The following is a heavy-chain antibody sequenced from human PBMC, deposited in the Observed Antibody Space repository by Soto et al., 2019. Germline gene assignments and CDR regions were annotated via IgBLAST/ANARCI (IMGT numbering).Heavy chain of an antibody. V-gene: IGHV4-39*01. J-gene: IGHJ4*02. CDR1: GSSITSTTYF. CDR3: AKNLPRTGRFDY. CDR2: IYYSGKT. Sequence: SETLSLPCPLSGSSITSTTYFWAWIRKPPGKGLEWVGSIYYSGKTHHNPSLKSRVTISVDRSKNQFSLQMSSVTAADTAVYYCAKNLPRTGRFDYWGQGSLVTVSS.